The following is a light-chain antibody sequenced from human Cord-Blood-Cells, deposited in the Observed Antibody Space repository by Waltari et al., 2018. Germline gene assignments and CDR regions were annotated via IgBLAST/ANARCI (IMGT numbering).Light chain of an antibody. J-gene: IGKJ4*01. CDR3: QQYNNWPLT. Sequence: EIVMTQFPATLSVSPGERATLSCRASQSVSSNLAWYQQKHGQAPRLLIDGAATRATGIPARFSGSGSGTEFTLTISSLQSEDFAVYYCQQYNNWPLTFGGGTKVEIK. V-gene: IGKV3-15*01. CDR2: GAA. CDR1: QSVSSN.